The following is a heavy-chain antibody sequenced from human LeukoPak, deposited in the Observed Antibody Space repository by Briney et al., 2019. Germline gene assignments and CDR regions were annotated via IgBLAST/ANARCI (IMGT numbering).Heavy chain of an antibody. CDR2: IKQDGSEK. CDR1: GFTFSSYS. D-gene: IGHD5-24*01. CDR3: ARDGDGYKSIPFDY. J-gene: IGHJ4*02. V-gene: IGHV3-7*01. Sequence: GGSLRLSCAASGFTFSSYSMNWVRQPPGKGLEWVANIKQDGSEKYYVDSVKGRFTISRDNAKNSLYLQMNNLSIEDTAVYYCARDGDGYKSIPFDYWGQGALVTVSS.